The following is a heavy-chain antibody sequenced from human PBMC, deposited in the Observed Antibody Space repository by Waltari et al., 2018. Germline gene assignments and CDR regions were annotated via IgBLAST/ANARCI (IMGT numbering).Heavy chain of an antibody. V-gene: IGHV1-18*04. Sequence: QVQLVQSGAEVKKPGASVKVSCKASGYTFTSYGINWVRQGPGQGLEWMGWISAYNGYTNYAQKVQGRVTMTTDTSTSTAYMELRSLRSDDTAVYYCARVGDDFWSGYFDYWGQGTLVTVSS. CDR2: ISAYNGYT. D-gene: IGHD3-3*01. CDR1: GYTFTSYG. CDR3: ARVGDDFWSGYFDY. J-gene: IGHJ4*02.